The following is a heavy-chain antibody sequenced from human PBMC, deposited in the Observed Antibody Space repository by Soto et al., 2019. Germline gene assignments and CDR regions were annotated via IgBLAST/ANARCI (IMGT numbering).Heavy chain of an antibody. Sequence: AGSLRLFSAASGFSLDEYNMHWVRQAPRKGLEWLSLIPWNGANTYYADSVKGRFTISRDGTTKSVSLQMTSLKREDTGLYYCARETLSYGSALDVWGQGTTVTVSS. CDR1: GFSLDEYN. V-gene: IGHV3-43*01. CDR2: IPWNGANT. CDR3: ARETLSYGSALDV. D-gene: IGHD3-16*01. J-gene: IGHJ6*02.